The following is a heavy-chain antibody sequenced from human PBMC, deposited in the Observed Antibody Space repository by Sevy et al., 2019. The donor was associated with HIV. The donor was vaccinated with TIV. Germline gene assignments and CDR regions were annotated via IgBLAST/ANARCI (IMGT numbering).Heavy chain of an antibody. CDR1: GFIFSNYN. Sequence: GGSLRLSCAASGFIFSNYNMNWVRQAPGKGLEWVSSISGKGGSTHYADSVEGRFTISRDNSKNTLYLQMNSLRAEDTAVYYCAKTINSGGGVVPAANYYYYGMDVWGQGTTVTVSS. CDR2: ISGKGGST. V-gene: IGHV3-23*01. J-gene: IGHJ6*02. D-gene: IGHD2-2*01. CDR3: AKTINSGGGVVPAANYYYYGMDV.